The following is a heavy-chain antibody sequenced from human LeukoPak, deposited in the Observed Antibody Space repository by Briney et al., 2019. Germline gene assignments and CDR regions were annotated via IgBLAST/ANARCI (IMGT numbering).Heavy chain of an antibody. J-gene: IGHJ6*04. CDR2: ISSSGSAI. Sequence: GGSLRLSCAASGFTFSSYEMNWVRQAPGKGLEWVSYISSSGSAIYNAGSVKGRFTISRDNAKNSLYLHMNSLRVEDTAVYYCAELGITMIGGVWGKGTTVTISS. CDR1: GFTFSSYE. V-gene: IGHV3-48*03. CDR3: AELGITMIGGV. D-gene: IGHD3-10*02.